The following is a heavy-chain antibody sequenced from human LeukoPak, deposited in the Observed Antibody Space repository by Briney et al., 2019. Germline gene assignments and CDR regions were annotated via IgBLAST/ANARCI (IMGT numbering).Heavy chain of an antibody. CDR2: IRYDGSNK. CDR3: AKDRGSRMMDWYFDL. CDR1: GFTFSSYG. D-gene: IGHD2-15*01. V-gene: IGHV3-30*02. Sequence: GGSLRLSCAASGFTFSSYGMHWVRQAPGKGLEWVAFIRYDGSNKYYADSVKGRFTISRDNSKNTLYLQMNSLRAEDTAVYYCAKDRGSRMMDWYFDLWGRGTLVTVSS. J-gene: IGHJ2*01.